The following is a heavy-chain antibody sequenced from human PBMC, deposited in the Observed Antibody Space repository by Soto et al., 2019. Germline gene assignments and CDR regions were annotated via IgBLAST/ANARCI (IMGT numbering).Heavy chain of an antibody. CDR3: ARALYYDILTGYYGPDYYYYGMDV. CDR1: GGTFSSYA. Sequence: SVKVSCKASGGTFSSYAISWVRQAPGQGLEWMGGIIPIFGTANYAQKFQGRVTITADESTSTAYMELSSLRSEDTAVYYCARALYYDILTGYYGPDYYYYGMDVWGQGTTVTVSS. CDR2: IIPIFGTA. V-gene: IGHV1-69*13. D-gene: IGHD3-9*01. J-gene: IGHJ6*02.